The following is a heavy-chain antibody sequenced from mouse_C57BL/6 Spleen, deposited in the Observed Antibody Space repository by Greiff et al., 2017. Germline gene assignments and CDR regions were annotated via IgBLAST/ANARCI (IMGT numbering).Heavy chain of an antibody. Sequence: QVQLQQSGAELVKPGASVKISCKASGYTFTDYYINWVKQRPGQGLEWIGKIGPGSGSTYYNEKFKGKATLTADKSSSTAYMQHSSLTSEDSAVYFFAIIYYPNFDYWGQGTTLTVSS. D-gene: IGHD1-1*01. V-gene: IGHV1-77*01. CDR1: GYTFTDYY. CDR2: IGPGSGST. J-gene: IGHJ2*01. CDR3: AIIYYPNFDY.